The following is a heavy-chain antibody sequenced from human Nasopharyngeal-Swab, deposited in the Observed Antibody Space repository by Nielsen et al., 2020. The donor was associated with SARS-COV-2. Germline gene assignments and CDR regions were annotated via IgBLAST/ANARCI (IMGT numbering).Heavy chain of an antibody. Sequence: VRQAPGKGLEWVAGISSEGSATHYADNVKDRFSISRDNSKDSLYLQMNSLRVEDTALYYCAREGHSSGHAGGFDDWGRGTLVTVSS. CDR3: AREGHSSGHAGGFDD. V-gene: IGHV3-30-3*01. CDR2: ISSEGSAT. J-gene: IGHJ4*02. D-gene: IGHD3-22*01.